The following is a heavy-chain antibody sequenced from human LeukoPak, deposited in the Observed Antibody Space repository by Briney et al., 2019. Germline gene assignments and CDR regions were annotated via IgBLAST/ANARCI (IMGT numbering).Heavy chain of an antibody. D-gene: IGHD3-22*01. Sequence: VSVKVSCKASGYTFTSYGISWVRQAPGQGLEWMGWISAYNGNTNYAQKLQGRVTMTTDTSTSTAYMELRSLRSDDTAVYYCARYYYDSSGYYPLDYWGQGTLVTVSS. V-gene: IGHV1-18*01. CDR1: GYTFTSYG. CDR2: ISAYNGNT. CDR3: ARYYYDSSGYYPLDY. J-gene: IGHJ4*02.